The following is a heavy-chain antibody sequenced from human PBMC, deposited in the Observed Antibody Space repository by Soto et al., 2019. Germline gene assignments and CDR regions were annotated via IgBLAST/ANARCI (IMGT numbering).Heavy chain of an antibody. CDR3: APAHYGYSSSGFDAFDI. CDR2: IIPILSIA. Sequence: QVQLVQSGAEVKKPGSSVKVSCKASGGTFNSFTISWVRQAPGQGLEWMGRIIPILSIANYAQKFQGRVTITADKSTSTAYMELSSLRSEDTAVYYCAPAHYGYSSSGFDAFDIWGQGTMVTVSS. V-gene: IGHV1-69*02. D-gene: IGHD6-19*01. CDR1: GGTFNSFT. J-gene: IGHJ3*02.